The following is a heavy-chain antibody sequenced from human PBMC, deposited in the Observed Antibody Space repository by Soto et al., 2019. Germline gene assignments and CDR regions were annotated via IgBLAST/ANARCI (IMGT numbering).Heavy chain of an antibody. CDR1: GYTFSSYT. Sequence: SVKVSCKASGYTFSSYTISWVRQAPGQGLEWMGRIIPILGIANYAQKFQGRVTITADKSTSTAYMELSSLRSEDTAVYDCYIAVAGGDAFDIWGQGTMVTVSS. J-gene: IGHJ3*02. CDR3: YIAVAGGDAFDI. D-gene: IGHD6-19*01. CDR2: IIPILGIA. V-gene: IGHV1-69*02.